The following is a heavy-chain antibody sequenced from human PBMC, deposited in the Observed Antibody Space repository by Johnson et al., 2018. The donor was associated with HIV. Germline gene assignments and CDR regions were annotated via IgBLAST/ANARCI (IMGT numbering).Heavy chain of an antibody. CDR1: GFTVSSNE. J-gene: IGHJ3*02. D-gene: IGHD6-19*01. CDR2: ISGSGYRT. Sequence: VQLVESRGVLLQPGGSLRLSCAASGFTVSSNEMSWVRQAPGKGLEWVSSISGSGYRTYYADSVKGRFTISRDNSKNTLYLQMNSLRAEDTAVYYCAKDRQWGPRDAFDIWGQGTMVTVSS. V-gene: IGHV3-23*04. CDR3: AKDRQWGPRDAFDI.